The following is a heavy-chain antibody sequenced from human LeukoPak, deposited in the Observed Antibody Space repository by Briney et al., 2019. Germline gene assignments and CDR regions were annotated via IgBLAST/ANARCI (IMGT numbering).Heavy chain of an antibody. CDR2: IYYSGST. CDR1: GGSISSYY. D-gene: IGHD3-9*01. J-gene: IGHJ4*02. V-gene: IGHV4-59*12. CDR3: ARVGVYDILTGRTFPYYFDY. Sequence: SETLSLTCTVSGGSISSYYWSWIRQPPGKGLEWIGYIYYSGSTYYNPSLKSRVTISVDTSKNQFSLKLSSVTAADTAVYYCARVGVYDILTGRTFPYYFDYWGQGTLVTVST.